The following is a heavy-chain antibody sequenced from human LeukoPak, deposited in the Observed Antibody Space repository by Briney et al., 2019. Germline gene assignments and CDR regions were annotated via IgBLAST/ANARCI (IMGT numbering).Heavy chain of an antibody. J-gene: IGHJ4*02. V-gene: IGHV3-21*06. CDR1: GFTFRLFP. CDR2: ISGSSSLI. Sequence: GGSLRLSCVGSGFTFRLFPLTWARQAPGKGLEYLASISGSSSLIYYADSVKGRFTISRDNAMNSVYLQMNALRVDDTAVYFCVRGDRRDYWGQGTLVTVSS. CDR3: VRGDRRDY. D-gene: IGHD3-22*01.